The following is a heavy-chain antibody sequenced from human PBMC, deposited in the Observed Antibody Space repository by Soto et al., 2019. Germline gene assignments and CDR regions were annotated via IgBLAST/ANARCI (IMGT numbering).Heavy chain of an antibody. Sequence: QVQLQESGPGLVKPSETLSLTCTVSGGSISNYYWSWVRQSPGQGLEWLGYIFYIGTTNYNPSLTGRATKSLSTSKNHFSSTLSSMTESDTTFNSCVTGGAGDCNCAIDYWSQGTLVTVSS. J-gene: IGHJ4*02. V-gene: IGHV4-59*01. CDR2: IFYIGTT. CDR1: GGSISNYY. D-gene: IGHD2-21*02. CDR3: VTGGAGDCNCAIDY.